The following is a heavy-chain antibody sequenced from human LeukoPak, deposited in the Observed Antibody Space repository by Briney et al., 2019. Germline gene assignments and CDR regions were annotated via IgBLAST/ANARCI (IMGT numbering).Heavy chain of an antibody. J-gene: IGHJ4*02. Sequence: SGTLSLTCAVSGGSISNNNWWSWVRQPPGMGLEWIGEIYHGGSTNYNPSLKSRVTMSVDRAKNQFSLKLSSVTAADTAVYYCARGEERGSGTVHFDYWGQGTLVTVSS. CDR1: GGSISNNNW. CDR3: ARGEERGSGTVHFDY. D-gene: IGHD3-10*01. V-gene: IGHV4-4*02. CDR2: IYHGGST.